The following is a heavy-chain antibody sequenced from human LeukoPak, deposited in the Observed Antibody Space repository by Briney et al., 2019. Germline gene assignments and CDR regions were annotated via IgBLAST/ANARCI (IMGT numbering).Heavy chain of an antibody. CDR3: VKTRGSQEVRAFDV. D-gene: IGHD5-12*01. J-gene: IGHJ3*01. CDR2: ISYDGSNK. V-gene: IGHV3-30*18. Sequence: GGSLRLSCAASGFTFSSYGMHWVRQAPGKGLEWVAVISYDGSNKYYADSVKGRFTISRDNSKNTLYLQMNSLRDEDTAVYYCVKTRGSQEVRAFDVWGQGTMVTVSS. CDR1: GFTFSSYG.